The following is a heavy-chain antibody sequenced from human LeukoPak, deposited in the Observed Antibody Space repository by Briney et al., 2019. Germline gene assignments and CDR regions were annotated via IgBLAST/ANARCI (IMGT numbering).Heavy chain of an antibody. Sequence: SETLSLTCAVYGGSLSGYYWNWIRQSPGKVLEWIGGINDSGTTNYNPSLKSRATISIDRSRKQFSLRLTSVTAADTAVYYCARFPCSGDSCYSGIRAFDIWGQGTTVIVSS. CDR3: ARFPCSGDSCYSGIRAFDI. D-gene: IGHD2-15*01. V-gene: IGHV4-34*01. CDR2: INDSGTT. CDR1: GGSLSGYY. J-gene: IGHJ3*02.